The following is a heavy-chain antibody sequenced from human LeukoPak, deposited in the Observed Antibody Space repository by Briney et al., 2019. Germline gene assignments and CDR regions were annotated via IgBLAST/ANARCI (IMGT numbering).Heavy chain of an antibody. J-gene: IGHJ4*02. CDR1: GDSVSSINGA. CDR3: ARDLGNTGWYTFDY. D-gene: IGHD6-19*01. CDR2: TYYRSKWYD. Sequence: SQTLALTCAISGDSVSSINGAWNWIRQSPSRGLEWLGRTYYRSKWYDEYSVSTRGRITINPDTSMNQFSLHLLSVTPEDTAVYYCARDLGNTGWYTFDYWGQGTLVTVSS. V-gene: IGHV6-1*01.